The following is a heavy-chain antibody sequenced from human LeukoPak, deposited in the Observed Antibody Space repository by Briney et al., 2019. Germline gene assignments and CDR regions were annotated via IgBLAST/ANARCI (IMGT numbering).Heavy chain of an antibody. J-gene: IGHJ4*02. Sequence: SETLSLTCTVSGGSISSYYWSWIRQPAGKGLEWIGRIYTSGSTNYNPSLKSRVTMSVDTSKNQFSLKLSSVTAADTAVYYCARGGHYYDSSGYYYVLLFDYWGQGTLVTVSS. CDR1: GGSISSYY. CDR3: ARGGHYYDSSGYYYVLLFDY. CDR2: IYTSGST. V-gene: IGHV4-4*07. D-gene: IGHD3-22*01.